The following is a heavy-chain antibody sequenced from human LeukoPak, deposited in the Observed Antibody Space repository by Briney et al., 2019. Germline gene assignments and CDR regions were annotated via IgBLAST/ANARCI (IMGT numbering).Heavy chain of an antibody. D-gene: IGHD2-2*01. Sequence: SETLSLTCTVSGGSISSSSYHWGSIRQPPGKGLDWIGSIYCSGSTYYNPSLKRRVTISVDKAKNQFSLKKRSVTAAGTAVYYCARAIVVVPAAMKYFDYWGQGTLVTVSS. J-gene: IGHJ4*02. V-gene: IGHV4-39*01. CDR3: ARAIVVVPAAMKYFDY. CDR1: GGSISSSSYH. CDR2: IYCSGST.